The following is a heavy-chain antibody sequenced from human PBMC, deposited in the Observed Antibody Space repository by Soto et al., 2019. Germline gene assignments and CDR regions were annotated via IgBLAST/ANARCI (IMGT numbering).Heavy chain of an antibody. CDR2: IYYSGSS. Sequence: SETLSLTCTVSGGSISSYYWSWIRQPPGKGLEWIGYIYYSGSSNYNPSLKSRVTISVDTSKNQFSLKLNSVTAADTAVYYCARYYCTSTTCYYFDYWGQGTLVTVSS. D-gene: IGHD2-2*01. CDR3: ARYYCTSTTCYYFDY. CDR1: GGSISSYY. V-gene: IGHV4-59*01. J-gene: IGHJ4*02.